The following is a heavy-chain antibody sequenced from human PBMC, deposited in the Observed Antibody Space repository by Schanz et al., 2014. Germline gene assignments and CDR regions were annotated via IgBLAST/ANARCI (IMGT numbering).Heavy chain of an antibody. CDR1: GGSISTSSRY. Sequence: QLHLQESGPGLAKPSETLSLICSVSGGSISTSSRYWGWIRQSPGKGLEWLGRLYYTGKTPYNPPLKSKVTISLDPPKTQFSRTRTSVTAADTAVYYCVRHGNYEFWHGPTPQFENWGQGTLVTVS. D-gene: IGHD3-3*01. CDR3: VRHGNYEFWHGPTPQFEN. J-gene: IGHJ4*02. V-gene: IGHV4-39*01. CDR2: LYYTGKT.